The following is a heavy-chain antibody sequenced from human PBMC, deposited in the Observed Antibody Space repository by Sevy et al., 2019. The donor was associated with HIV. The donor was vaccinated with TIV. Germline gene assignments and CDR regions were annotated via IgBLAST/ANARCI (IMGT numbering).Heavy chain of an antibody. CDR3: ARSPPVVVVPGDSSWFDP. Sequence: SETLSLTCAVHGGSFSGYYWSWIRESPGKGLEWIGEINDSGITNYNPSLKSRVTISVDTSKKEFYLGLSSVTAADTAVYYCARSPPVVVVPGDSSWFDPWGQGTLVTVSS. V-gene: IGHV4-34*01. J-gene: IGHJ5*02. D-gene: IGHD2-2*01. CDR2: INDSGIT. CDR1: GGSFSGYY.